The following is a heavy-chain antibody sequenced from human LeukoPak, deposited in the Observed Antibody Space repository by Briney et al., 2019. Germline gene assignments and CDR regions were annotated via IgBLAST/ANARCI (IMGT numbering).Heavy chain of an antibody. D-gene: IGHD6-6*01. CDR3: AKCNENSRPYYFDY. CDR2: ITGSGGDT. J-gene: IGHJ4*02. Sequence: PGGSLRLSCAASGFTFSSYAMTWVRQAPGEGLEWVSAITGSGGDTYYADSVKGRFTISRDNSKNTLYLQMNSLRAEDTAVYYCAKCNENSRPYYFDYWGQGTLVTVSS. V-gene: IGHV3-23*01. CDR1: GFTFSSYA.